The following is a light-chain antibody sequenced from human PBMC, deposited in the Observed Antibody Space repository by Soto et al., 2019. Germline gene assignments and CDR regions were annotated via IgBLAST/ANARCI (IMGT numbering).Light chain of an antibody. Sequence: DIQMTQSLSILYASVGDRVTVTFRASQSISSWLAWYQQKPGKAPKLLIYDASSLESGVPSRFSGSGSGTELTLTISSLQPDDFATYYCQQYNSYSGTFGQGTKVEIK. J-gene: IGKJ1*01. CDR2: DAS. CDR3: QQYNSYSGT. CDR1: QSISSW. V-gene: IGKV1-5*01.